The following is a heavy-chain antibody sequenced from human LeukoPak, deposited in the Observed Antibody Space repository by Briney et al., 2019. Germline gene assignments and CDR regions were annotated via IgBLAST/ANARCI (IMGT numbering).Heavy chain of an antibody. V-gene: IGHV3-23*01. J-gene: IGHJ4*02. Sequence: GGSLRLSCAASGLTFSSYAMSWVRQAPGKGLEWVSAISGSGGSTYYADSVKGRFTISRDNSKNTLYLQMNSLRAEDTAVYYYAKDAGPYVWGSYRPFAYWGQGTLVSVSS. CDR3: AKDAGPYVWGSYRPFAY. CDR1: GLTFSSYA. D-gene: IGHD3-16*02. CDR2: ISGSGGST.